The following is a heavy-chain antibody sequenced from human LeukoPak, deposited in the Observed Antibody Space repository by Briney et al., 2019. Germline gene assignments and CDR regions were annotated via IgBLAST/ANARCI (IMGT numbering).Heavy chain of an antibody. CDR1: GGTFSSYA. D-gene: IGHD5-18*01. Sequence: ASVKVSCKASGGTFSSYAISWVRQAPGQGLEWMGGIIPIFGTANYAQKFQGRVTITTDESTSTAYMELSSPRSEDTAVYYCAREVNTAMGHGFDIWGQGTTVSVSS. CDR2: IIPIFGTA. CDR3: AREVNTAMGHGFDI. J-gene: IGHJ3*02. V-gene: IGHV1-69*05.